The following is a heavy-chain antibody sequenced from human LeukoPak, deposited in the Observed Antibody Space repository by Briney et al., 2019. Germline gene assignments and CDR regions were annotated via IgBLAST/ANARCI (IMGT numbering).Heavy chain of an antibody. D-gene: IGHD5-18*01. V-gene: IGHV3-30-3*01. CDR3: ARVGYSYGPIDY. J-gene: IGHJ4*02. CDR2: ISYDGSNK. Sequence: PGGSLRLSCAASGFTFSSYAMHWVRQAPGKGLEWVAVISYDGSNKYYADSVKGRFTISRDNSKNTLYLQMNSLRAEDTAIYYCARVGYSYGPIDYWGQGTLVTVSS. CDR1: GFTFSSYA.